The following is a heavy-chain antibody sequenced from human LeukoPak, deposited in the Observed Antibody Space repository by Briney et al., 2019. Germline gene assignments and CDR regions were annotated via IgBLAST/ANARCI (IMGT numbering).Heavy chain of an antibody. D-gene: IGHD3-22*01. CDR1: GDSISSSSYY. J-gene: IGHJ4*02. V-gene: IGHV4-39*01. CDR3: ARYWGPYDNSGAYFDY. CDR2: IYYSGST. Sequence: SETLSLTCTVSGDSISSSSYYWVWLRQPPGKGLEWIATIYYSGSTYYNPSLKSRVTISVDTSKNQFSLKLSSVTAADTAVYYCARYWGPYDNSGAYFDYWGQGTLVTVSS.